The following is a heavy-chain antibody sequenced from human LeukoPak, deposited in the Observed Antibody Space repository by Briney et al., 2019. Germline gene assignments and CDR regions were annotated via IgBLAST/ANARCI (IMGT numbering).Heavy chain of an antibody. V-gene: IGHV3-23*01. J-gene: IGHJ4*02. CDR3: AKCMSSTGVCLNFDY. D-gene: IGHD2-21*02. CDR2: IGSDSAT. Sequence: GGSLRLSCEASGFTFFNYAMSWVRQAPGKGLQWVSGIGSDSATFYTDSVKGRFTISRDNSKNTVYLHIDSLGAEDTAVYYCAKCMSSTGVCLNFDYWGQGIPVAV. CDR1: GFTFFNYA.